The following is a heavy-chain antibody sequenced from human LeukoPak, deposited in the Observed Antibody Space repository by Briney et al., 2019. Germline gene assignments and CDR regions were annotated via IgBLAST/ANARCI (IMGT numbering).Heavy chain of an antibody. V-gene: IGHV4-61*02. Sequence: SETLSLTCTVSGDSISSGSYYWSWIRQPADKGLEWIGRIYHSGSTNYNPSLKSRVTISVDTSKNQFSLKLSSVTAADTAVYYCARCERQQLAPVFDYWGQGTLVTVSS. J-gene: IGHJ4*02. D-gene: IGHD6-13*01. CDR2: IYHSGST. CDR3: ARCERQQLAPVFDY. CDR1: GDSISSGSYY.